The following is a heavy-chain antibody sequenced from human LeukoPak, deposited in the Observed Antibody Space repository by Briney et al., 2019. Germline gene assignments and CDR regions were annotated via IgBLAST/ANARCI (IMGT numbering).Heavy chain of an antibody. CDR3: ARYRSTSDFHAFDI. Sequence: PSETLSLTCTVSGGSISSYYWSWIRQPPGKGLEWIGRIYTSGSTNYNPSLKSRVTMSVDTSKNQFSLKLSSVTAADTAVYYCARYRSTSDFHAFDIWGQGTMVTVSS. CDR2: IYTSGST. D-gene: IGHD2-2*01. CDR1: GGSISSYY. V-gene: IGHV4-4*07. J-gene: IGHJ3*02.